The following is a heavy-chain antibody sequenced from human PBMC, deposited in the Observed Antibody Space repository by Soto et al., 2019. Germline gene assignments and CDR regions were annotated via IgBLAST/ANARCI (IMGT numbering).Heavy chain of an antibody. Sequence: SVKVACKASGGTFSSYAISWVRQAPGQGLEWMGGIIPIFGTANYAQKFQGRVTITANESTSTDYMELSSLTSEDTAVYYCARDQSPGLSWGQGTLVTVSA. CDR1: GGTFSSYA. V-gene: IGHV1-69*01. CDR2: IIPIFGTA. CDR3: ARDQSPGLS. J-gene: IGHJ1*01.